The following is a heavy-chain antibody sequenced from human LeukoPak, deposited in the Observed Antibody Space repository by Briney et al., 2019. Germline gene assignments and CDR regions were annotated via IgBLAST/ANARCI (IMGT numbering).Heavy chain of an antibody. Sequence: SVKVSCKASGGTFSSYAISWVRQAPGQGLEWMGGIIPIFGTANYAQKFQGRVTITADDSPSTAYMELSSLRSEDTAVYYCARENYDYVWGSYRSLYYFDYWGQGTLVTVSS. J-gene: IGHJ4*02. D-gene: IGHD3-16*02. CDR1: GGTFSSYA. CDR2: IIPIFGTA. CDR3: ARENYDYVWGSYRSLYYFDY. V-gene: IGHV1-69*01.